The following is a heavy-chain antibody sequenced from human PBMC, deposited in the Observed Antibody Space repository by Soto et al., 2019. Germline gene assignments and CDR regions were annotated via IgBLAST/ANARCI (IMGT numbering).Heavy chain of an antibody. Sequence: EVQLVESGGGLVQPGGSLRLSCAASGFTFSDHYMDWVRQAPGKGLEWIGRTRNKAHSYTTEYAASVKGRFTISRDDSKNSLYLQMNSLKTDDTAVYYCARVSRNYYLDSWGQGTLVTVSS. CDR2: TRNKAHSYTT. CDR3: ARVSRNYYLDS. CDR1: GFTFSDHY. V-gene: IGHV3-72*01. J-gene: IGHJ4*02. D-gene: IGHD1-26*01.